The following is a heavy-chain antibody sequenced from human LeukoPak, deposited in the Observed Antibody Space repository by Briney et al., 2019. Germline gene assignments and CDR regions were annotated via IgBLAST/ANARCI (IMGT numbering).Heavy chain of an antibody. CDR3: ARQAVIIPTGMEGPWFDP. V-gene: IGHV4-59*08. CDR2: IYYAGSS. Sequence: PSETLSLTCTVSGVSIKNHYWSWIRQPPGKGLEWIANIYYAGSSNYNPSLKSRVSVSIDASKNHLSLQLTSVTAADTAIYYCARQAVIIPTGMEGPWFDPWGQGTLVAVSS. CDR1: GVSIKNHY. D-gene: IGHD2/OR15-2a*01. J-gene: IGHJ5*02.